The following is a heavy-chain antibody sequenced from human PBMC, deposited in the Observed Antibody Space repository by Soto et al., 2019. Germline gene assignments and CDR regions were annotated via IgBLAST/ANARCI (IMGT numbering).Heavy chain of an antibody. J-gene: IGHJ6*02. Sequence: QVQLVQSGAEVKKPGSSVKVSCKASGGTFSKYAFSWVRQAPGQGLEWMGGIIPMFGTSNYAQKFQGRVTMIADESTSPAYMGLSSLRSEDTAVYSCAYGASDRNYYYYSNMAVWGQGTTVTVSS. CDR3: AYGASDRNYYYYSNMAV. CDR2: IIPMFGTS. V-gene: IGHV1-69*12. CDR1: GGTFSKYA. D-gene: IGHD4-17*01.